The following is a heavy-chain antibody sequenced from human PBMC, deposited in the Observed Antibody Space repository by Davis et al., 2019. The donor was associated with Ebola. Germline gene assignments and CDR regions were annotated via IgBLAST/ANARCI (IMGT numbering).Heavy chain of an antibody. J-gene: IGHJ4*02. D-gene: IGHD6-13*01. V-gene: IGHV3-30*02. CDR2: MRSDGSYT. CDR3: AKDPSSAAATDFDY. Sequence: GESLKISCAASGFTFSSYGMHWVRQAPGKGLEWVAFMRSDGSYTNYPDSVKGRFTISRDNSKNTLYLQMNSLRSEDTAVYYCAKDPSSAAATDFDYWGQGTLVTVSS. CDR1: GFTFSSYG.